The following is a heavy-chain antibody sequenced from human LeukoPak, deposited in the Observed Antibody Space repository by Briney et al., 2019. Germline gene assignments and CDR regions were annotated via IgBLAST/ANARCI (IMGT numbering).Heavy chain of an antibody. CDR1: GFTFTSYE. CDR3: ARERAVAGAGFDY. D-gene: IGHD6-19*01. CDR2: INSDGTTI. Sequence: GGSLPLSCAASGFTFTSYEMNWLRQAPGKGLEWVSYINSDGTTIYYADSVKGRFTISRDYAKNSLYLQMNSLRAEDTAIYYCARERAVAGAGFDYWGQGTLVTVSS. V-gene: IGHV3-48*03. J-gene: IGHJ4*02.